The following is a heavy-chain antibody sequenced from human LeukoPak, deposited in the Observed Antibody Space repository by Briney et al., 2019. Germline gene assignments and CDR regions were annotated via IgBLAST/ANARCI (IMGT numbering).Heavy chain of an antibody. CDR1: GGTFSSYA. J-gene: IGHJ3*02. Sequence: GASVKVSCKASGGTFSSYAISWVRQAPGQVLEWMGRIIPILGIANYAQKFQGRVTITADKSTSTAYMELSSLRSEDTAVYYCAVAHYYDSRTRAFDIWGQGTMVTVSS. D-gene: IGHD3-22*01. CDR3: AVAHYYDSRTRAFDI. CDR2: IIPILGIA. V-gene: IGHV1-69*04.